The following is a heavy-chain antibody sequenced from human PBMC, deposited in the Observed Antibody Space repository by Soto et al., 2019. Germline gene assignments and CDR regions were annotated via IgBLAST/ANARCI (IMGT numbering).Heavy chain of an antibody. D-gene: IGHD3-10*01. J-gene: IGHJ4*02. CDR1: GDAISSSYW. CDR3: ARGPIRGVQYYFDL. V-gene: IGHV4-4*02. CDR2: IFPIGST. Sequence: QVQLRESGPGLVKPSGTLSLTCAVSGDAISSSYWWNWVRQSPGRGLEWIGEIFPIGSTNYNTSLKGRLTMSVKKTKYHFSLTLTSVTAADKAVYFCARGPIRGVQYYFDLWGPGTLVAVSS.